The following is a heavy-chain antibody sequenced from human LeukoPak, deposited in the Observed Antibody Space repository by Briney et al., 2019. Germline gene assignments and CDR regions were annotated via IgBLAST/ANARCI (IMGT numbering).Heavy chain of an antibody. CDR1: GFTFSSYA. V-gene: IGHV3-23*01. D-gene: IGHD3-3*01. Sequence: PGGSLRLSCAASGFTFSSYAMSWVRQAPGKGLEWVSAISGSGGSTYYADSVKGRFTISRDNSKNTLYLQMNSLRAEDTAVYYCAKDTTYYDFWSGYSGGNWFDPWGQGTLVTVSS. CDR2: ISGSGGST. J-gene: IGHJ5*02. CDR3: AKDTTYYDFWSGYSGGNWFDP.